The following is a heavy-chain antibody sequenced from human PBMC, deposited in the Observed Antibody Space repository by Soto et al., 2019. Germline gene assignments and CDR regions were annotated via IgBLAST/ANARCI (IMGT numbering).Heavy chain of an antibody. J-gene: IGHJ4*02. CDR1: GFTFSSYA. CDR3: ARGPSIAAAGPFNY. CDR2: ISYDGSNK. D-gene: IGHD6-13*01. V-gene: IGHV3-30-3*01. Sequence: GGSLRLSCAASGFTFSSYAMHWVRQAPGKGLEWVAVISYDGSNKYYAEYVKSQFNISRDNSKNPLYLQLNTLRAEATVVYYCARGPSIAAAGPFNYWGQGTLVTVSS.